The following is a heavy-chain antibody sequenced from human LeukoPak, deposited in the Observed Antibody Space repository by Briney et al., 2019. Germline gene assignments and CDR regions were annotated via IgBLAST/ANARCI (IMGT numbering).Heavy chain of an antibody. CDR2: VTGNSENT. CDR3: AKGLARLLDY. CDR1: GFTFSSYW. D-gene: IGHD6-6*01. Sequence: GGSLRLSCAVSGFTFSSYWMNWVRQAPGKGLEWVSAVTGNSENTYCADSVKGRFTISRDNSKNTLHLQMNSLRAEDTAVYYCAKGLARLLDYWGQGTLVTVSS. V-gene: IGHV3-23*01. J-gene: IGHJ4*02.